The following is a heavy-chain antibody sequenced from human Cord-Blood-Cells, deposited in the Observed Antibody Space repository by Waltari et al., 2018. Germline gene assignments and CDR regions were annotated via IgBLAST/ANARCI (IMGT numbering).Heavy chain of an antibody. CDR3: ARHSSRHWQLPPKH. CDR2: IYPGDSDT. V-gene: IGHV5-51*01. D-gene: IGHD2-15*01. Sequence: EYMGIIYPGDSDTRYSPSFQGQVTISADKSISTAYLQWSSLKASDTAMYYCARHSSRHWQLPPKHWGQGTLVTVSS. J-gene: IGHJ1*01.